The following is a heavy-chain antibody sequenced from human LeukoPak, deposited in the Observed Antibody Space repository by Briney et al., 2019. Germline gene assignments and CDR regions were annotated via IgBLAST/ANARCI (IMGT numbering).Heavy chain of an antibody. CDR2: INPNSGDT. CDR1: GYTFTDYY. D-gene: IGHD1/OR15-1a*01. J-gene: IGHJ4*02. Sequence: ASVKVSCKASGYTFTDYYIQWVRQAPGQGLEWMGWINPNSGDTNSAQKFQGRVTMTRDTSISTAYMEVRRLRSDDTAVYFCARDHPRTSSASDCWGQGTLVTVSS. V-gene: IGHV1-2*02. CDR3: ARDHPRTSSASDC.